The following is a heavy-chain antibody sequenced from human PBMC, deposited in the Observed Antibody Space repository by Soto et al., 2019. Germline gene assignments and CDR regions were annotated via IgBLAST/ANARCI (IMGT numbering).Heavy chain of an antibody. D-gene: IGHD6-6*01. V-gene: IGHV1-2*02. CDR3: ARVRGYSSSSDFDY. CDR1: GYTFTGYY. J-gene: IGHJ4*02. Sequence: WASVKVSCKASGYTFTGYYMHWVRQAPGQGLEWMGWINPSSGGTNYAQKFQGRVTMTRDTSISTAYMELSRLRSDDTAVYYCARVRGYSSSSDFDYWGQGTLVTVSS. CDR2: INPSSGGT.